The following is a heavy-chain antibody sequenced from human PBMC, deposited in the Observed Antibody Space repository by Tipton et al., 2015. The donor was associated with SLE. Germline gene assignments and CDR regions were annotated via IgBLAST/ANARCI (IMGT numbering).Heavy chain of an antibody. D-gene: IGHD6-19*01. J-gene: IGHJ4*02. V-gene: IGHV4-61*09. Sequence: TLSLTCTVSGGSISSGSYYWSWIRQPAGKGLEWIGYIYTSGSTNYNPSLKSRVTISVDTSKNQFSLKLSSVTAADTAVYYCAREGVAGTGFDYWGQGTLVTVSS. CDR2: IYTSGST. CDR1: GGSISSGSYY. CDR3: AREGVAGTGFDY.